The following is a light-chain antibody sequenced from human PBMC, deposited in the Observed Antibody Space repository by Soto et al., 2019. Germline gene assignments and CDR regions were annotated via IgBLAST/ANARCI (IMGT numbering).Light chain of an antibody. Sequence: QSALTQPPSASGSPGQSVTIYCTGTSSDFGGYNYVSWYQQHPGKAPKLMIYEVSKRPSGVPDRFSGSKSGNTASLTVSGLQAEDEADYYCSSYAGRDNYVFGTGTKVTVL. V-gene: IGLV2-8*01. CDR1: SSDFGGYNY. J-gene: IGLJ1*01. CDR3: SSYAGRDNYV. CDR2: EVS.